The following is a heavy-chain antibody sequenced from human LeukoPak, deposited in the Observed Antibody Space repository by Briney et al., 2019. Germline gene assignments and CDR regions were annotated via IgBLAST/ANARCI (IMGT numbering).Heavy chain of an antibody. CDR3: ARAGYCGSTSCFDPDREYFDY. J-gene: IGHJ4*02. D-gene: IGHD2-2*01. Sequence: SETLSLTCAVYGGSFSDYYWSWIRQPPGKGLEWIGEINHSGSTNYNPPLKGRVTMSVDTSKNQFSLKRSSVTAADTAVYYCARAGYCGSTSCFDPDREYFDYWGQGTLVTVSS. CDR2: INHSGST. V-gene: IGHV4-34*01. CDR1: GGSFSDYY.